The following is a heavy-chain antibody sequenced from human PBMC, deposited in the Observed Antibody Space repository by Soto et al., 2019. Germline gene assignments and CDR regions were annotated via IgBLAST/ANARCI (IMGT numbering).Heavy chain of an antibody. CDR3: TRVPTPLYYGMAV. J-gene: IGHJ6*02. CDR1: GFTFGDYA. D-gene: IGHD2-15*01. Sequence: GGSLRLACTASGFTFGDYAMSWFRQAPGKGLEWVGFIRSKAYGGTTEYAASVKGRFTISRDDSKSIAYLQMNSLKTEDTAVYYCTRVPTPLYYGMAVWGQGTTVPVSS. CDR2: IRSKAYGGTT. V-gene: IGHV3-49*03.